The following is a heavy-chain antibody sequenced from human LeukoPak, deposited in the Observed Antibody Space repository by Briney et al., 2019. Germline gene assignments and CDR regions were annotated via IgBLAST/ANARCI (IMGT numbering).Heavy chain of an antibody. D-gene: IGHD3-3*01. CDR3: AKGRYDFWSPDY. CDR2: ISYDGSNK. Sequence: GGSLRLSCAASGFTFSSYGMHWVRQAPGKGLEWVAVISYDGSNKYYADSVKGRFTISRDNSKNTLYLQMNSLRAEDTAVYYCAKGRYDFWSPDYWGQGTLVTVSS. J-gene: IGHJ4*02. CDR1: GFTFSSYG. V-gene: IGHV3-30*18.